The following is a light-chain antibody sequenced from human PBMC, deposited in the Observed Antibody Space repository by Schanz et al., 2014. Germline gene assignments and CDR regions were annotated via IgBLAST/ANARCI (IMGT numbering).Light chain of an antibody. CDR1: STNIGAGYD. J-gene: IGLJ3*02. Sequence: QSVLTQPPSVSGAPGQRVTISCTGSSTNIGAGYDVHWYQQLPGAAPKLLMFENKHRPSGVPDRFSGSKSGTSASLAITGLQAEDEADYYCQSYDSSVSAWVFGGGTKVTVL. V-gene: IGLV1-40*01. CDR3: QSYDSSVSAWV. CDR2: ENK.